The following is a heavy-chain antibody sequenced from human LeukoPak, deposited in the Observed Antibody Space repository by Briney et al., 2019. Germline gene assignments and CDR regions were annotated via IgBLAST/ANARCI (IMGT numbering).Heavy chain of an antibody. Sequence: ASVKVSCKASGYTLTSYGISWVRQSPGQGLEWMGWISAYNGNTNYAQKLQGRVTMTTDTSTSTAYMELRSLRSDDTAVYYCARAMRFGDPPLLDFDYWGQGTLVTVSS. V-gene: IGHV1-18*01. CDR2: ISAYNGNT. CDR3: ARAMRFGDPPLLDFDY. J-gene: IGHJ4*02. D-gene: IGHD3-10*01. CDR1: GYTLTSYG.